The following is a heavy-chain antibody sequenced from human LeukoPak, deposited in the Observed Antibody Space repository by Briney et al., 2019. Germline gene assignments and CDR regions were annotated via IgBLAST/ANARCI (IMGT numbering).Heavy chain of an antibody. CDR3: ARGGSMSASLYAFDI. Sequence: ASVKVSCKASGYTFTGYYMHWVRQAPGQGLEWMGWINPNSGGTNYAQKFQGRVTMTRDTSISTAYMELSRLRSDDTAVYYCARGGSMSASLYAFDIWGQGTMVTVSS. V-gene: IGHV1-2*02. CDR1: GYTFTGYY. D-gene: IGHD2/OR15-2a*01. J-gene: IGHJ3*02. CDR2: INPNSGGT.